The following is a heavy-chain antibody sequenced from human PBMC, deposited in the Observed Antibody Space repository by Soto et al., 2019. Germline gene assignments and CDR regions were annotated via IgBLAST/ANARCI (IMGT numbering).Heavy chain of an antibody. D-gene: IGHD3-22*01. J-gene: IGHJ5*02. CDR1: GGSITSTYH. CDR3: ALGLGGYRFDP. V-gene: IGHV4-31*03. Sequence: QVQLQESGPGLVKPSQTLSLTCTVSGGSITSTYHWSWIRQDPGKGLEYIGYIYNSRTTFYNPSLKSRVAISVDTTKNQFSLKLSSVTAADTAVYYCALGLGGYRFDPWGQGTLVTVSS. CDR2: IYNSRTT.